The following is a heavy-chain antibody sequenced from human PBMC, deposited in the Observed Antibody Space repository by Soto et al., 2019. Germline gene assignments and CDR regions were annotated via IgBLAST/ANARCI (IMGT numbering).Heavy chain of an antibody. CDR3: THGNRYVQH. Sequence: QITLKESGPTGVKPTQTLTLTCTFSGFSLSTSGVGVGWIRQPPGKALEWLALIFCDDDKRFSPSMKSRLTITKDISENQEVLTMTNVDHVDTAPYYCTHGNRYVQHGGQGILVTVSS. V-gene: IGHV2-5*02. J-gene: IGHJ1*01. CDR1: GFSLSTSGVG. CDR2: IFCDDDK.